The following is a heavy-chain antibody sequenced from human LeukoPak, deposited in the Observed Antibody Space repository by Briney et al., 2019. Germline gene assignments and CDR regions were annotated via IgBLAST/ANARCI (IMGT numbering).Heavy chain of an antibody. CDR1: GFTFSSYA. CDR2: ISYDGSNK. D-gene: IGHD2-15*01. V-gene: IGHV3-30-3*01. CDR3: ARGDIWHAFDI. Sequence: PGGSLRLSCAASGFTFSSYAMHWVRQAPGKGLEWVAVISYDGSNKYYADSVKGRFTISRDNSKNTLYLQMNSLRAEDTAVYYCARGDIWHAFDIWGQGTMATVSS. J-gene: IGHJ3*02.